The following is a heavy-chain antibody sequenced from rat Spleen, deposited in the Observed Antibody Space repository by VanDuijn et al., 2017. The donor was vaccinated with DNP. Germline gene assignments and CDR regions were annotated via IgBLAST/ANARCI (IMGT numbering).Heavy chain of an antibody. V-gene: IGHV5S13*01. CDR2: IGTDDTNT. CDR1: GFTFSNYG. CDR3: ATHTAAISGYAMDA. Sequence: EVQLVESGGGLVQPGRSLKLSCAASGFTFSNYGMAWVRQAPTKGLEWVASIGTDDTNTDFRDSVKDRFTISRDNAKNTQYLQMDSLRSEETATYYCATHTAAISGYAMDAWGQGSSVTVSS. D-gene: IGHD1-2*01. J-gene: IGHJ4*01.